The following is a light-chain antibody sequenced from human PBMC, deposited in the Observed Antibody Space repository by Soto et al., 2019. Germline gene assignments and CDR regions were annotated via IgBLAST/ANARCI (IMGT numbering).Light chain of an antibody. CDR1: QRITTY. J-gene: IGKJ2*01. V-gene: IGKV1-39*01. CDR2: TAA. CDR3: QQSYSTPYT. Sequence: IHMTQSPSSLSASVGDRVTITCRASQRITTYLNWYQQKPGKAPKLLISTAATLQGGVPSRFSGSGSGTDFTLTITTLQPEDFATYFCQQSYSTPYTFGQGTTLEIK.